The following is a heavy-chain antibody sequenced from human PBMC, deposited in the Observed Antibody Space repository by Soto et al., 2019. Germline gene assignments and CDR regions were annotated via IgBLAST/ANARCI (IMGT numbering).Heavy chain of an antibody. CDR2: INPKFGDT. D-gene: IGHD3-10*01. CDR3: ARNMDYYYGPGSGNGHGV. J-gene: IGHJ6*02. V-gene: IGHV1-2*02. Sequence: QVQLVQSGAEVKEPGDSVRVSCEASGYTFTAYYIHWVRQAPGQVLEWMGWINPKFGDTTYAQDSQGRVSMTRDMSISTVYMELSRLTAEDTAIYSCARNMDYYYGPGSGNGHGVWGQGTPVTVFS. CDR1: GYTFTAYY.